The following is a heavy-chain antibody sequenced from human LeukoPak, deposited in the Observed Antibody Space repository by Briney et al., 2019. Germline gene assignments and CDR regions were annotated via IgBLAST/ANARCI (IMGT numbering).Heavy chain of an antibody. Sequence: SQTLSLTCTVSGGSIGSDDYYWSWIRQPPGKGLEWIGCIYYSGSTYYNPSLKSRVTISVDTSKNQFSLKLNSVTAADTAVYYCARGVERIFGVVNWFDPWGQGTPVTVSS. D-gene: IGHD3-3*01. J-gene: IGHJ5*02. V-gene: IGHV4-30-4*01. CDR1: GGSIGSDDYY. CDR3: ARGVERIFGVVNWFDP. CDR2: IYYSGST.